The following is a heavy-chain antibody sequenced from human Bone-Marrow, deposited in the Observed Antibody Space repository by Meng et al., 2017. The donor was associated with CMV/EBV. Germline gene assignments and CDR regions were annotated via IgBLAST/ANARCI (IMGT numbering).Heavy chain of an antibody. D-gene: IGHD2-2*01. J-gene: IGHJ5*02. CDR1: GYTFTDYY. CDR3: ARQVETTDIVVVPAAYFNWFDP. Sequence: ASVKGSCKASGYTFTDYYMHWVRQAPGQGLEWMGWSNPNSGGTNYAQKFQGRVTMTRDTSISTAYMELSRLRSDGTAVYYCARQVETTDIVVVPAAYFNWFDPWGQGTLVTVSS. CDR2: SNPNSGGT. V-gene: IGHV1-2*02.